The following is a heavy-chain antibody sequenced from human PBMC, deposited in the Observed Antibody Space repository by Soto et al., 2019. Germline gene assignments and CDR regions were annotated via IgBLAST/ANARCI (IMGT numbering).Heavy chain of an antibody. CDR2: FDPEDGET. Sequence: ASVKVSCKVSGYTLTELSMHWVRQAPGKGREWMGGFDPEDGETIYAQKFQGRVTMTEDTSTDTAYMELSSLRSEDTAVYYCACPRPAGTYYDFWSGYYSNNYYGMDVWGQGTTVTVSS. CDR3: ACPRPAGTYYDFWSGYYSNNYYGMDV. J-gene: IGHJ6*02. CDR1: GYTLTELS. V-gene: IGHV1-24*01. D-gene: IGHD3-3*01.